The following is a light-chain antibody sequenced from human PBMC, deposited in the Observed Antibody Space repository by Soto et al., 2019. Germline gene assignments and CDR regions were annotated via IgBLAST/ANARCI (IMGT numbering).Light chain of an antibody. CDR2: DVS. CDR3: SSYTRTPTYV. Sequence: QSALTQPASVSGSPGQSITISCTGTSSDIGDNNYVSWYQQHPGKAPKLIIDDVSDRPSGVSNRFSGYKSGNKASLPISVIQAEDEADYSCSSYTRTPTYVFGPGTKLTVL. J-gene: IGLJ1*01. CDR1: SSDIGDNNY. V-gene: IGLV2-14*03.